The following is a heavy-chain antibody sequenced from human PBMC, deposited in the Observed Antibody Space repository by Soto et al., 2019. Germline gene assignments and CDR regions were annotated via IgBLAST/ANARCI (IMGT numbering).Heavy chain of an antibody. CDR2: IYWNDEQ. CDR3: AHRLPGPSGYDV. Sequence: QITLKESGPSLVKPTQTLTLTCTFSVFSLTSGVVGVAWIRQPPGEALEWLALIYWNDEQYYNPSLRNRLTIPRDTSKNPVVLTMTNMDPVDTATYYCAHRLPGPSGYDVWGQGTTVTVSS. D-gene: IGHD6-13*01. J-gene: IGHJ6*02. V-gene: IGHV2-5*01. CDR1: VFSLTSGVVG.